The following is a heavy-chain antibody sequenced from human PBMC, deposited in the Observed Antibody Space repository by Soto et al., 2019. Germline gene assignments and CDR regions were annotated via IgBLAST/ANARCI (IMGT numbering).Heavy chain of an antibody. V-gene: IGHV1-18*01. D-gene: IGHD3-22*01. Sequence: ASVKVSCKASGYTFTSYGISWVRQAPGQGLEWMGWISAYNGNTNYAQKLQGRVTMTTDTSTSTAYMELRSLRSDDTAVYYCAREGSYYDSSGYYSPHYWGQGTLVTVS. CDR2: ISAYNGNT. CDR3: AREGSYYDSSGYYSPHY. CDR1: GYTFTSYG. J-gene: IGHJ4*02.